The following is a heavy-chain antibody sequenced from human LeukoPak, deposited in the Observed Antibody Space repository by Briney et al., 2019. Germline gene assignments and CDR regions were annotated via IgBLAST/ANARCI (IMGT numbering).Heavy chain of an antibody. J-gene: IGHJ3*02. D-gene: IGHD6-6*01. CDR3: ARDVVAARLRGRAFDI. Sequence: PGGSLRLSCAASGFTFSGYAIHWVRQAPGKGLEWVANIKQDGSEKYYVDSVKGRFTISRDNAKNSLYLQMNSLRAEDTAVYYCARDVVAARLRGRAFDIWGQGTMVTVSS. CDR1: GFTFSGYA. CDR2: IKQDGSEK. V-gene: IGHV3-7*05.